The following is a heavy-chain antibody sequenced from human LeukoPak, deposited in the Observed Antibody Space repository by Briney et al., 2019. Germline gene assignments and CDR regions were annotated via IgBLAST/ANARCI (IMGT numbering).Heavy chain of an antibody. J-gene: IGHJ3*02. CDR3: AREREWTYYDILTGYSDPHSKNAFDI. CDR2: ISAYNGNT. V-gene: IGHV1-18*01. CDR1: GYTFTSYG. D-gene: IGHD3-9*01. Sequence: ASVKVSCKASGYTFTSYGISWLRQAPGQGLEWMGWISAYNGNTNYAQKLQGRVTMTTDTSTSTAYMELRSLRSDDTAVYYCAREREWTYYDILTGYSDPHSKNAFDIWGQGTMVTVSS.